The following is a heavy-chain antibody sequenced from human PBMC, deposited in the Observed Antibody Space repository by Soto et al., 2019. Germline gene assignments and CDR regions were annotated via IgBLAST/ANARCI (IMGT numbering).Heavy chain of an antibody. V-gene: IGHV3-23*01. CDR2: ISGSGGST. J-gene: IGHJ4*02. CDR1: GFTFSSYA. D-gene: IGHD3-22*01. CDR3: AKLRDHYYDSSGYYN. Sequence: GGSLTLSCAASGFTFSSYAMSWVRQAPGKGLEWVSAISGSGGSTYYADSVKGRFTISRDNSKNTLYLQMNSLRAEDTAVYYCAKLRDHYYDSSGYYNWVQGTLVTVSS.